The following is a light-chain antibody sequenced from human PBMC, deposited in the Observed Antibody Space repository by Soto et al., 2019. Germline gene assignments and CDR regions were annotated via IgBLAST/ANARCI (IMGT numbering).Light chain of an antibody. V-gene: IGKV1-5*01. CDR3: QQYYSYPRT. CDR2: AAS. J-gene: IGKJ1*01. CDR1: QSISSW. Sequence: DIQMTQSPSTLSGSVGDRVTMTCRASQSISSWLAWYQQKPGKAPKLLIYAASTLQSGVPSRFSGSGSGTDFTLTISCLQSEDFATYYCQQYYSYPRTFGQGTKGDIK.